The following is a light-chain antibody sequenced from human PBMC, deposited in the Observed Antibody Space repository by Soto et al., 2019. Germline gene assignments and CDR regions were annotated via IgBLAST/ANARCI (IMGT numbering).Light chain of an antibody. CDR1: SSNIGSNT. Sequence: QSVLSQPPSASGTPGPRVTISCSGSSSNIGSNTVSWYQQFPGTAPKLLIYCNIRRPSGVPGRFSGSKSGTSASLAISGLQSEDEADYYCAAWDDSLNGYGFGTGTKVTVL. V-gene: IGLV1-44*01. CDR3: AAWDDSLNGYG. CDR2: CNI. J-gene: IGLJ1*01.